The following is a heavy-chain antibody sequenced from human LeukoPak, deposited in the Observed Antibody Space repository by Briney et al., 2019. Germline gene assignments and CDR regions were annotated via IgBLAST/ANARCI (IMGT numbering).Heavy chain of an antibody. J-gene: IGHJ6*03. CDR3: ARGIAAAGSYYYYYYMDV. Sequence: ASVKVSCKASGYTFTGYYMHWVRQAPGQGLEWMGWINPNSGGTNYAQKFQGRVTMTRDTSISTAYMELRSLRSDDTAVYYCARGIAAAGSYYYYYYMDVWGKGTTVTVSS. D-gene: IGHD6-13*01. V-gene: IGHV1-2*02. CDR1: GYTFTGYY. CDR2: INPNSGGT.